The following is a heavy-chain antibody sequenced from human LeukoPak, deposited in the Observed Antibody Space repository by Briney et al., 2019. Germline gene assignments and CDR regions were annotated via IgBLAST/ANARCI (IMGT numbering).Heavy chain of an antibody. J-gene: IGHJ4*02. D-gene: IGHD3-22*01. CDR2: IHTSGST. CDR3: ARDSYCYDSSGRRRLDY. V-gene: IGHV4-4*07. CDR1: GVSISSYY. Sequence: PSETLSLTCTVSGVSISSYYWSWIRQPAGKGLEWIGLIHTSGSTNYNPSLKSRVTMSVDTSKNQFSLKLSSVTAADTAVYYCARDSYCYDSSGRRRLDYWGQGTLVTVSS.